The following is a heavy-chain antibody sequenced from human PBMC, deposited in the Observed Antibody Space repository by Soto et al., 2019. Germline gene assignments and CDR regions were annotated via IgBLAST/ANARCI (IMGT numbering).Heavy chain of an antibody. J-gene: IGHJ4*02. CDR1: GGSITSGYY. D-gene: IGHD3-16*02. CDR3: ARDVIDSDWGTYRIIDS. CDR2: IYHSGIT. V-gene: IGHV4-31*03. Sequence: QVQLQESGPGLVKPSQTLSLTCSVTGGSITSGYYWTWLRQRSGRGLEWIGYIYHSGITYYNPSFRSRVIMSVDTSSSQFSLKLSSVTATDTAIYYCARDVIDSDWGTYRIIDSWCQGTLVTVSS.